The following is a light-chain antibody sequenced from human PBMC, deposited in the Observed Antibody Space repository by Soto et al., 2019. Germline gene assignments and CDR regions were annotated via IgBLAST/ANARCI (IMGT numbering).Light chain of an antibody. J-gene: IGKJ2*01. CDR3: LQDYNYPFT. CDR1: QSISIW. V-gene: IGKV1-6*01. CDR2: GAS. Sequence: IQMTQSPSTLSASVGDRVTITCRASQSISIWLAWYQQKPGKAPKILIYGASTLQTGVASRFSGSGSATDFTLTISSLQPEDSAAYYCLQDYNYPFTFGQGTKVDIK.